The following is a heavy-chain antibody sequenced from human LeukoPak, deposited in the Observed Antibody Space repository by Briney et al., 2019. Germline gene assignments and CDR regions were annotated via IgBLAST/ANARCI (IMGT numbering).Heavy chain of an antibody. CDR3: AKEVLLWFGESLDY. Sequence: GGSLRLSCAASGFTVSRNYMSWVRQAPGKGLEWVSLIYSGGSTYYADAVKGRFTISRDNSKNTLYLQMNSLRAEDTAVYYCAKEVLLWFGESLDYWGQGTLVTVSS. V-gene: IGHV3-53*05. CDR1: GFTVSRNY. CDR2: IYSGGST. J-gene: IGHJ4*02. D-gene: IGHD3-10*01.